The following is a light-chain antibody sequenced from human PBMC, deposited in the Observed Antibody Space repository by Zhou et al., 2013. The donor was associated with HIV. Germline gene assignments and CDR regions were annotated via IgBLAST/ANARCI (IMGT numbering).Light chain of an antibody. CDR3: QKYNSAPKT. Sequence: IQMTQSPSSLSASVGDRVSITCRASQGIGNDLGWYQQKPGKAPQRLVYGASTLQPGVPSRFSGSGSGTEFSLTISSLQPEDVATYFCQKYNSAPKTFGQGTKVEIK. CDR1: QGIGND. J-gene: IGKJ1*01. CDR2: GAS. V-gene: IGKV1-17*01.